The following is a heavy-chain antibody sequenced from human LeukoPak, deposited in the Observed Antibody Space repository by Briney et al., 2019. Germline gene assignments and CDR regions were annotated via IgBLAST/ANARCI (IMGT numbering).Heavy chain of an antibody. V-gene: IGHV3-7*01. Sequence: GGSLRLSCAASGFTFSSYEMNWVRQAPGKGLEWVANIKQDGSEKYYVDSVKGRFTISRDNAKNSLYLQMNSLRAEDTAVYYCARFAPLYYFDYWGQGTLVTVSS. CDR1: GFTFSSYE. J-gene: IGHJ4*02. CDR3: ARFAPLYYFDY. CDR2: IKQDGSEK.